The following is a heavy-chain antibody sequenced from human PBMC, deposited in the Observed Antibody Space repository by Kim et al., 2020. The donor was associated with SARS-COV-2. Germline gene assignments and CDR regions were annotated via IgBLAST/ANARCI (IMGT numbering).Heavy chain of an antibody. CDR1: GFTFSNYV. CDR3: AREGYDSSGYAYDY. CDR2: ISHDGSNK. Sequence: GGSLRLSCAASGFTFSNYVMHWVRQAPGKGLEWVAVISHDGSNKYYADSVKGRFTISRDNSENTLFLQMVGLRAEDTALYRCAREGYDSSGYAYDYWGQGTLVTVSS. J-gene: IGHJ4*02. V-gene: IGHV3-30*03. D-gene: IGHD3-22*01.